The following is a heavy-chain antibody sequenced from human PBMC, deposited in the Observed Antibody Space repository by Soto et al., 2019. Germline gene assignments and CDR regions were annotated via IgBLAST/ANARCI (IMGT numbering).Heavy chain of an antibody. CDR1: GFSLSTSGVG. Sequence: QITLKESGPTLVKPTQTLTLTCTFSGFSLSTSGVGVGWIRQPPGKALEWLALIYWDDDKRYSPSLKSRLTINKDTSKNQVVLTMTHMDPVDTATYYCAHRLRGLWFGEVTGDWFDPWGQGTLVTVSS. J-gene: IGHJ5*02. CDR3: AHRLRGLWFGEVTGDWFDP. V-gene: IGHV2-5*02. CDR2: IYWDDDK. D-gene: IGHD3-10*01.